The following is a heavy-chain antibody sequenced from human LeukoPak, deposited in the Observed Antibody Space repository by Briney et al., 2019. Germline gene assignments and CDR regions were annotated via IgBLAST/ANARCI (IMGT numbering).Heavy chain of an antibody. V-gene: IGHV1-2*02. CDR2: INPNRGGT. CDR3: ARGGKLMITMVRGALASRDAFDI. Sequence: ASVKVSCKASGYTFTCYYMHWVRQAPGQGLEWMGWINPNRGGTKYAQKFQGRVTMTRDTSISTAYMELSSLRSDDTAVYYCARGGKLMITMVRGALASRDAFDIWGQGTMVTVSS. J-gene: IGHJ3*02. CDR1: GYTFTCYY. D-gene: IGHD3-10*01.